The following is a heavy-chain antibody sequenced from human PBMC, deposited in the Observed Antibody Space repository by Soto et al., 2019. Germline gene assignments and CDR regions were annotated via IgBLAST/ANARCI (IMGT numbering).Heavy chain of an antibody. V-gene: IGHV3-21*01. Sequence: GGSLRLSCAASGFTFSSYSMNWVRQAPGKGLEWVSSISSSSSYIYYADSVKGRFTITRDNAKNSLYLQMNSLRAEDTAVYYCARDLKSITIFGVVTSDYYYYCMDVWGQGTTVTVSS. D-gene: IGHD3-3*01. CDR1: GFTFSSYS. CDR3: ARDLKSITIFGVVTSDYYYYCMDV. J-gene: IGHJ6*02. CDR2: ISSSSSYI.